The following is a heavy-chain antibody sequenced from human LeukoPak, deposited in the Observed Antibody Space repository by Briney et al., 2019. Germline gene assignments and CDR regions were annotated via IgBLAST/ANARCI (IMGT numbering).Heavy chain of an antibody. CDR3: AGSKRDYYDFWSGSYYFDY. CDR1: GGSISSSSYY. V-gene: IGHV4-39*01. Sequence: PSETLSLTCTVSGGSISSSSYYWGWIRQPPGKGLEWIGSIYYSGSTYYNPSLKSRVTISVDTPKNQFSLKLSSVTAADTAVYYCAGSKRDYYDFWSGSYYFDYWGQGTLVTVSS. D-gene: IGHD3-3*01. CDR2: IYYSGST. J-gene: IGHJ4*02.